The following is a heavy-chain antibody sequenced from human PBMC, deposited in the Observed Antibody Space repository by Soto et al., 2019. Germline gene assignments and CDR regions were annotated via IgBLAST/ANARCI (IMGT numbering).Heavy chain of an antibody. D-gene: IGHD6-19*01. Sequence: SETLSLTCAVYGGSFSGYYWSWIRQPPGKGLEWIGEINHSGSTNYNPSLKSRVTISVDTSKNQFSLKLSSVTAADTAVYYCARSIAVARPNYYMDVWGKGTTVTVSS. J-gene: IGHJ6*03. CDR1: GGSFSGYY. CDR2: INHSGST. V-gene: IGHV4-34*01. CDR3: ARSIAVARPNYYMDV.